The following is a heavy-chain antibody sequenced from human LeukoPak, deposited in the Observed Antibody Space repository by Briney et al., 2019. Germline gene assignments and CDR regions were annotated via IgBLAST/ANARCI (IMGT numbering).Heavy chain of an antibody. Sequence: SETLSLTCAVYGGSFSGYYWSWIRQPPGKGLEWIGEINHSGSTNYNPSLKSRVTISVDTSKNQFSLKLSSVTAADTAVYYCARGLLGYCSSTSCANRPTNWFDPWGQGTLVTVSS. V-gene: IGHV4-34*01. CDR1: GGSFSGYY. J-gene: IGHJ5*02. D-gene: IGHD2-2*01. CDR2: INHSGST. CDR3: ARGLLGYCSSTSCANRPTNWFDP.